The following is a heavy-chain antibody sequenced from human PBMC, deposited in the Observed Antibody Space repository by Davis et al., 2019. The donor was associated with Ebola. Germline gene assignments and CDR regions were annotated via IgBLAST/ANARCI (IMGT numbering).Heavy chain of an antibody. CDR1: GFPFSGYY. J-gene: IGHJ3*01. V-gene: IGHV3-72*01. Sequence: GESLKISCVASGFPFSGYYVDWVRQAPGKGLEWVGRIRDKSKSYTTEYAASAEGRFTVSRDDSQNSLYLQMGSLRSEDTAVYYCARGPLRGDAYDLWGQGTMVTVSS. CDR3: ARGPLRGDAYDL. D-gene: IGHD4-17*01. CDR2: IRDKSKSYTT.